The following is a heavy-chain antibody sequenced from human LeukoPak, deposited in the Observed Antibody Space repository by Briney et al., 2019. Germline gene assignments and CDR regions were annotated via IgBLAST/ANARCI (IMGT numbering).Heavy chain of an antibody. Sequence: GGCLRLSCEVSGFTFSIHWMSWVRQAPGKGLEWVAKINPDGNEKSYVDSVKGRFTISRDNAKNSLYLQMNNLRAEDTAMYYCAKEEWYSFDHWGQGYQVTVSS. CDR3: AKEEWYSFDH. V-gene: IGHV3-7*01. J-gene: IGHJ4*02. CDR2: INPDGNEK. D-gene: IGHD1-1*01. CDR1: GFTFSIHW.